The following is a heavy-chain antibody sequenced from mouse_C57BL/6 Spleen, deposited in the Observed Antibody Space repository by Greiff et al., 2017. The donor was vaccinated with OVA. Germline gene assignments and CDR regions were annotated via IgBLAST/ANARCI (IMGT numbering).Heavy chain of an antibody. CDR2: INYDGSST. CDR3: ARARGGSLFDY. CDR1: GFTFSDYY. J-gene: IGHJ2*01. V-gene: IGHV5-16*01. Sequence: EVMLVESEGGLVQPGSSMKLSCTASGFTFSDYYMAWVRQVPEKGLEWVANINYDGSSTYYLDSLKSRFIISRDNAKNILYLQMSSLKSEDTATYYCARARGGSLFDYWGQGTTLTVS. D-gene: IGHD3-3*01.